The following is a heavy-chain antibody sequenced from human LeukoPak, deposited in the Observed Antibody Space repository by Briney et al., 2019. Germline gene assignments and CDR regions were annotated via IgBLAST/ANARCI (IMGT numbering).Heavy chain of an antibody. CDR2: INPSGGST. Sequence: ASVKVSCKASGYTFTSYYMHWVRQAPGQGLEWMGIINPSGGSTSYAQKFQGRVTMTRDTSISTAYMELSRLRSDDTAVYYCARRGIAAAGHFDYWGQGTLVTVSS. CDR3: ARRGIAAAGHFDY. CDR1: GYTFTSYY. J-gene: IGHJ4*02. V-gene: IGHV1-46*01. D-gene: IGHD6-13*01.